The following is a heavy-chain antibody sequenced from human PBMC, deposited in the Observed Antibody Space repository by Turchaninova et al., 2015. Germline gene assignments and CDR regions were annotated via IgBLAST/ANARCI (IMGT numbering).Heavy chain of an antibody. CDR2: IYYSAST. V-gene: IGHV4-59*01. CDR1: GYSINSYS. Sequence: QVQLQESGPGLVKPSETLSPTCTSSGYSINSYSWNWIRQAPGGKLEWIGNIYYSASTTYNPSLKSRVTMSVDSSKNQFSLQLRSVTAADTAVYFCARDPNTVWSGLMYGMDVWGQGTTVIVSS. D-gene: IGHD3-3*01. CDR3: ARDPNTVWSGLMYGMDV. J-gene: IGHJ6*02.